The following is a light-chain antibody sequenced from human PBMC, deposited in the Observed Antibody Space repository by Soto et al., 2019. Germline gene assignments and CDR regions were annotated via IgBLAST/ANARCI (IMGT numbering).Light chain of an antibody. Sequence: DIQMTQSPSSLSASVGDRVTITCRASQSISSYLNWYQQKPGKAPKLLIYVASSLQSGVPQRFSGSGSGTEFTLTISSLQTDDFSTYYCQQYHSYWTFGQGTKVDIK. CDR2: VAS. J-gene: IGKJ1*01. CDR1: QSISSY. CDR3: QQYHSYWT. V-gene: IGKV1-39*01.